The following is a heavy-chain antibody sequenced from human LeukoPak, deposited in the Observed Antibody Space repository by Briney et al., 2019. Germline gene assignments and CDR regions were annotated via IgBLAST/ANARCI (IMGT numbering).Heavy chain of an antibody. V-gene: IGHV6-1*01. CDR2: TYYRSKWYN. Sequence: SQTPSLTCAISGDSVSSNSAAWNWIRQSPSRGLEWLGRTYYRSKWYNDYAVSVKSRITINPDTSKNQFSLQLNSVTPEDTAVYYCARAPGNYYDSSGTFDYWGQGTLVTVSS. CDR1: GDSVSSNSAA. D-gene: IGHD3-22*01. J-gene: IGHJ4*02. CDR3: ARAPGNYYDSSGTFDY.